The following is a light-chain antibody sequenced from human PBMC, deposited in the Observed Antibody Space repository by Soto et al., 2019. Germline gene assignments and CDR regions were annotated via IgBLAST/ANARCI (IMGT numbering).Light chain of an antibody. Sequence: QSVLTQPPSVSGAPGQRVTISCTGSSSNIGGGYDFCWYQQLPGTAPKLLIYDDNNQPSGGPDRFSAGKSGTTAAPAITGLQAEDEADYYCQSYDISLRAYVFGTGTKVTVL. V-gene: IGLV1-40*01. CDR3: QSYDISLRAYV. J-gene: IGLJ1*01. CDR1: SSNIGGGYD. CDR2: DDN.